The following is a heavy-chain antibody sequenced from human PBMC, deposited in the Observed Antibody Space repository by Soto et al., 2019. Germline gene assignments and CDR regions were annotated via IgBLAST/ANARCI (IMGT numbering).Heavy chain of an antibody. J-gene: IGHJ6*02. CDR3: ASPRIAAAGTGPDYYYYGMDV. D-gene: IGHD6-13*01. CDR2: ISGSGGST. Sequence: GGSLRPSCAASGFTFSSYAMSWVRQAPGKGLEWVSAISGSGGSTYYADSVKGRFTISRDNSKNTLYLQMNSLRAEDTAVYYCASPRIAAAGTGPDYYYYGMDVWGQGTTVTVSS. V-gene: IGHV3-23*01. CDR1: GFTFSSYA.